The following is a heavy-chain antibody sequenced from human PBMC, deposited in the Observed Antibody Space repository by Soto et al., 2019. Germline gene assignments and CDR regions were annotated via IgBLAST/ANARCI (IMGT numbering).Heavy chain of an antibody. CDR3: ARSAGWYAVHS. CDR1: GDSVSSNYY. Sequence: QVQLQESGPGLVKPSGTLSLTCAVSGDSVSSNYYWCWVRQPPEKGLEWIGEIYHTGTTNYNPSLKSRVTISVDKSNNQFSLDLSSVTAADTAVYYCARSAGWYAVHSWGPGTLVTVSS. J-gene: IGHJ4*02. V-gene: IGHV4-4*02. CDR2: IYHTGTT. D-gene: IGHD6-19*01.